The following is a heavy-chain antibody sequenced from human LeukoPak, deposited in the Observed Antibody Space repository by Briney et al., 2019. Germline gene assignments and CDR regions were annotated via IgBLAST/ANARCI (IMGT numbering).Heavy chain of an antibody. Sequence: GESLKISCKGSGYSFTSYWIGWVRQMPGKGLEWMGIIYPGDSDTRYSPSFQGQVTISADKSISTAYLQWSSLKASDTAMYYCARQFRPLPRGWDCGVTGWFDPWGQGTLVTVSS. CDR1: GYSFTSYW. D-gene: IGHD4-17*01. J-gene: IGHJ5*02. V-gene: IGHV5-51*01. CDR3: ARQFRPLPRGWDCGVTGWFDP. CDR2: IYPGDSDT.